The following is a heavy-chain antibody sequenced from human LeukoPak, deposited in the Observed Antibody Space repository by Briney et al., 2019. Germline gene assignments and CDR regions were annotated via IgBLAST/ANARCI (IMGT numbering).Heavy chain of an antibody. CDR2: ISSSSSTI. D-gene: IGHD3-10*01. CDR3: ARGYYGSGRYFDY. V-gene: IGHV3-48*04. J-gene: IGHJ4*02. Sequence: GGSLRLSCAASGFTFSSYSMNWVRQAPGKGLEWVSYISSSSSTIYYADSVKGRFTISRDNAKNSLYLQMNSLRAEDTAVYYCARGYYGSGRYFDYWGQGTLVTVSS. CDR1: GFTFSSYS.